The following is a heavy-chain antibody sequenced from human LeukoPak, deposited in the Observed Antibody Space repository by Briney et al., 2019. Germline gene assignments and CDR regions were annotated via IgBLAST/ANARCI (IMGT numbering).Heavy chain of an antibody. J-gene: IGHJ4*02. CDR2: ISWNSGSI. Sequence: PGGSLRLSCAASGFTFDDYAMHWVRQAPGKGLEWVSGISWNSGSIGYADSVKGRFTISRDNAKNSLYLQMNSLRAEDTALYYCTRSGYYGSGSHGDYWGQGTLVTVSS. D-gene: IGHD3-10*01. CDR1: GFTFDDYA. CDR3: TRSGYYGSGSHGDY. V-gene: IGHV3-9*01.